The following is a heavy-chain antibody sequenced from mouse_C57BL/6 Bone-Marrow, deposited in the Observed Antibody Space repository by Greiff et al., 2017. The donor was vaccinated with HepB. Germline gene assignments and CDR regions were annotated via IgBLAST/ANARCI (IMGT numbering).Heavy chain of an antibody. D-gene: IGHD1-1*01. CDR3: TTWDDGSSPYYAMDY. J-gene: IGHJ4*01. V-gene: IGHV14-4*01. CDR2: IDPENGDT. CDR1: GFNIKDDY. Sequence: EVQLQQSGAELVRPGASVTLSCTASGFNIKDDYMHWVKQRPEQGLEWIGWIDPENGDTDYASKFQCNATITSDTSSNTAYLQLSSLTSEDTAVYYCTTWDDGSSPYYAMDYWVKEPQSPSPQ.